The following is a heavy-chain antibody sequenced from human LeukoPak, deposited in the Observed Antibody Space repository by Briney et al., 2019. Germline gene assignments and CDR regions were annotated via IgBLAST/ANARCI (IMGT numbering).Heavy chain of an antibody. D-gene: IGHD2-15*01. J-gene: IGHJ1*01. Sequence: GGSLRLSCAASGFTFDNYAIHWVPQVPEKSLEWVSLISADGRSTYYADSVKGRFTISRDNSKSSLYLQMRSLTTEDTAVYYCAKDSGWQLLRAEYFQHWGPGTLVTVSS. CDR3: AKDSGWQLLRAEYFQH. V-gene: IGHV3-43*02. CDR1: GFTFDNYA. CDR2: ISADGRST.